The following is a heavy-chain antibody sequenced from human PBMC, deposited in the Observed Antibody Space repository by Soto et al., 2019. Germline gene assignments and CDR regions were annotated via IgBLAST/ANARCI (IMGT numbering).Heavy chain of an antibody. Sequence: QVQLVQSGAEVKKPGASVKVSCKASGYTFTSYGISWVRQAPGRGLEWMGWISAYNGNTNYAQKLQGRVTMTTDTSTSTAYMELRSLRSDDTAVYYCAREDRITMVRGVAPGGWFDPWGQGTLVTVSS. D-gene: IGHD3-10*01. CDR2: ISAYNGNT. CDR1: GYTFTSYG. J-gene: IGHJ5*02. CDR3: AREDRITMVRGVAPGGWFDP. V-gene: IGHV1-18*01.